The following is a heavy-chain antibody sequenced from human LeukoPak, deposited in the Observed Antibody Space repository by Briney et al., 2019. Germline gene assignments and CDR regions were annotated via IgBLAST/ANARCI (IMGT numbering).Heavy chain of an antibody. CDR1: GFTFSSYS. Sequence: GGSLRLSCAASGFTFSSYSMNWVRQAPGKGLEWVSYISSSSSTVYYADSVKGRFTISRDNAKNSLYLQMNSLRAEDTAVYYCARDLQGLGYWGQGTLVTVSS. J-gene: IGHJ4*02. CDR3: ARDLQGLGY. D-gene: IGHD3/OR15-3a*01. CDR2: ISSSSSTV. V-gene: IGHV3-48*01.